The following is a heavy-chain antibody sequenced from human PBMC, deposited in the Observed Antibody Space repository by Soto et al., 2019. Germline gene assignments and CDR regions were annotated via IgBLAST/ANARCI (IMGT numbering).Heavy chain of an antibody. CDR3: AKADAYSYRTDH. D-gene: IGHD3-16*02. CDR1: GLTVSNAA. Sequence: GGSRSLSSAASGLTVSNAAMTWVRQALGVGPEWVAGIGRTNNTYYADSVKGRFAISRDKARNTLYLQMTNLPAEDTAVYCSAKADAYSYRTDHWGQATM. J-gene: IGHJ4*02. V-gene: IGHV3-23*01. CDR2: IGRTNNT.